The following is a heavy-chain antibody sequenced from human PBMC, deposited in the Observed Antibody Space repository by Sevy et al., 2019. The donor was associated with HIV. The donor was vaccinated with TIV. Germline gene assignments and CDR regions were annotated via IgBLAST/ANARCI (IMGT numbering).Heavy chain of an antibody. D-gene: IGHD2-8*01. CDR3: ARDRCTDGVCFRSGYFDY. V-gene: IGHV3-30*04. J-gene: IGHJ4*01. CDR1: GFPFGNHA. CDR2: ISFDGRNE. Sequence: GGSLRLSCAASGFPFGNHAIHWVSQAPGKGLEWVAIISFDGRNEHYADSVKGRFTISRDNSKNTVYLQMTRLRTEDTAVYYCARDRCTDGVCFRSGYFDYWGQRTLVTVSS.